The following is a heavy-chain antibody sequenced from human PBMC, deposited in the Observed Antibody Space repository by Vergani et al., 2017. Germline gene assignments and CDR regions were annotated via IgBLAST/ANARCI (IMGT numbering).Heavy chain of an antibody. CDR2: IWYDGRNK. D-gene: IGHD3-3*01. CDR1: GFTFGSFG. Sequence: QVHRVESGGGVVQPGRSLRLSCAASGFTFGSFGMHWVRQAPGKGLEWVAVIWYDGRNKQDADSVKGRFTVSRDNSQSTLYLQMNSLRAEDTAMYYCARDLRLMYNRFDPWGQGTLVTVSS. V-gene: IGHV3-33*01. J-gene: IGHJ5*02. CDR3: ARDLRLMYNRFDP.